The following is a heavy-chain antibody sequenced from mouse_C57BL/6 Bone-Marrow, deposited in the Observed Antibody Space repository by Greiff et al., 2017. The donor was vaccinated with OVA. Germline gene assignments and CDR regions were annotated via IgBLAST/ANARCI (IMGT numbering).Heavy chain of an antibody. CDR2: ISYDGSN. D-gene: IGHD1-1*01. Sequence: EVKLVESGPGLVKPSQSLSLTCSVTGYSITSGYYWNWIRQFPGNKLEWMGYISYDGSNNYNPSLKNRISITLDTSKNQFFLKLNSVTTKDTATYYCARATTVVASYYFDYWGQGTTLTVSS. CDR1: GYSITSGYY. CDR3: ARATTVVASYYFDY. J-gene: IGHJ2*01. V-gene: IGHV3-6*01.